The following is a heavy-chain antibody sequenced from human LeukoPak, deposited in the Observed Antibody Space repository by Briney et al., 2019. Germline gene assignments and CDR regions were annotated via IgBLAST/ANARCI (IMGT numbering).Heavy chain of an antibody. J-gene: IGHJ6*03. V-gene: IGHV4-38-2*02. Sequence: TLSLTCTVSGYSISSGYYWGWTRQPPGKGLEWIGSIYHSGRTYYNPSLKSRVTISVDTSKNQFSLKLSSVTAADTAVYYCARESYPYYYYYYMDVWGKGTTVTVSS. D-gene: IGHD1-26*01. CDR2: IYHSGRT. CDR1: GYSISSGYY. CDR3: ARESYPYYYYYYMDV.